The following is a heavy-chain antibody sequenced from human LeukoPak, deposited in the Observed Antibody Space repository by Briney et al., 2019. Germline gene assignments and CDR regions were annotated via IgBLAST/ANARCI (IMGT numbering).Heavy chain of an antibody. D-gene: IGHD2-21*02. CDR2: IYYSGST. CDR1: GGSISSSRYY. Sequence: SETLSLTCTVSGGSISSSRYYWGWVRQPLGKGLEWSVSIYYSGSTYYNPSLKSRVTISVDTSKNQFPLKLSSVTAADTAVYYCARRRYCGGDCYTVDYWGQGTLVTVS. CDR3: ARRRYCGGDCYTVDY. J-gene: IGHJ4*02. V-gene: IGHV4-39*06.